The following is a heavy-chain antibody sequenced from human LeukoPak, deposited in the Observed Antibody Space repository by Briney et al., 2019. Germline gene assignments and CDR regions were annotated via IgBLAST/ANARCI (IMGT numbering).Heavy chain of an antibody. Sequence: GEPLKISCQGSGYSFTSYWIGWVRQMPGQGLEWMGIIYPRDSDTRYSPSFQGQVTISADKSISTAYLQWSSLKASDTAMYYCAKVGASSSSDHWGQGALVTVSS. CDR1: GYSFTSYW. CDR3: AKVGASSSSDH. CDR2: IYPRDSDT. D-gene: IGHD1-26*01. V-gene: IGHV5-51*01. J-gene: IGHJ4*02.